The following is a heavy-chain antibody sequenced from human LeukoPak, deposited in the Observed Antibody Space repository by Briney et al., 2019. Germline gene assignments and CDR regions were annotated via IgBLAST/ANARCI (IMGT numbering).Heavy chain of an antibody. Sequence: PGGSLRLSCAASGFTFSSYAMSWVRQAPGKGLEWVSTISGSGGSTYYADSVKGRFTISRDNSKNTLYLQMNSLRAEDTAVYYCAKDGPSSLTRKYYFDSSGWDWYFDLWGRGTLVTVSS. J-gene: IGHJ2*01. D-gene: IGHD3-22*01. V-gene: IGHV3-23*01. CDR3: AKDGPSSLTRKYYFDSSGWDWYFDL. CDR2: ISGSGGST. CDR1: GFTFSSYA.